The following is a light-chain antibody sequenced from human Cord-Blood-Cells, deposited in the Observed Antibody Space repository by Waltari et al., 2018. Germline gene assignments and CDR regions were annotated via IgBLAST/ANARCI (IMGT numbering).Light chain of an antibody. CDR3: SSYTSSSSVV. CDR2: DVS. V-gene: IGLV2-14*01. Sequence: QSALTQPASVSGSPGQSITISCTGTSSDVGGYNYVSCYQQHPGKAPKLMIYDVSHRPSGVSNRFSGSKSGNTASMTISGLQSEDEADYYCSSYTSSSSVVFGGGTKLTVL. J-gene: IGLJ2*01. CDR1: SSDVGGYNY.